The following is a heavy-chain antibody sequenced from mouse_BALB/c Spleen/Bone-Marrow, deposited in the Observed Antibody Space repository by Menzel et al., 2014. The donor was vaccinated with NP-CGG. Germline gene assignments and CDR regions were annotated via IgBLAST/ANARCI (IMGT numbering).Heavy chain of an antibody. Sequence: EVKLQESGGGLVKPGGSLKLSCAASGFTFSSYAMSWVRQSPEKRLEWVAEISSGGSYTYYPDTVTGRFTISRDNAKNTLYLEMSSLGSEDTAMYYCASKTGTGYWYFDVWGAATTVTVSS. J-gene: IGHJ1*01. CDR3: ASKTGTGYWYFDV. D-gene: IGHD4-1*01. V-gene: IGHV5-9-4*01. CDR1: GFTFSSYA. CDR2: ISSGGSYT.